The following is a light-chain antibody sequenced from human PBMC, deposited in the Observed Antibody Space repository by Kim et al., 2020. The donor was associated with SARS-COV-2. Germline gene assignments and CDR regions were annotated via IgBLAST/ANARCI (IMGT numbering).Light chain of an antibody. Sequence: IQLTQSPSSLSASVGDRVTIACRASQSISNYLTWYQQKPGKAPNLLIYAASSLQGGVPSRFSGSGSGTEFTLTISSLQSEDSAVYYCQQYNDWPLITFGGGTKVDIK. CDR2: AAS. CDR3: QQYNDWPLIT. V-gene: IGKV1-16*01. CDR1: QSISNY. J-gene: IGKJ4*01.